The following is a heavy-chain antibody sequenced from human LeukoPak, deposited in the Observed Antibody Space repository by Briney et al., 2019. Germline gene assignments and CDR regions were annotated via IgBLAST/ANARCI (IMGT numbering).Heavy chain of an antibody. D-gene: IGHD3-22*01. CDR3: ARVGRHYDSSGYYVYFDY. V-gene: IGHV4-4*07. Sequence: SETLSLTCTVSGGSISSYYWSWIRQPAGKGLEWIGRIYTSGSTNYNPSLKSRVTMSVDTSKNQFSLKLSSVTAADTAVYYCARVGRHYDSSGYYVYFDYWGQGTLVTVSS. J-gene: IGHJ4*02. CDR2: IYTSGST. CDR1: GGSISSYY.